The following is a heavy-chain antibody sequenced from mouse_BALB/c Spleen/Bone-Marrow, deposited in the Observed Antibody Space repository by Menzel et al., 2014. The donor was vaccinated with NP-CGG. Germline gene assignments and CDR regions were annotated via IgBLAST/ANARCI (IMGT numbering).Heavy chain of an antibody. J-gene: IGHJ3*01. Sequence: EVQRVESGAELVKPGASVKLSCTASGFNIKDTYMHWVKQRPEQGLEWIGRIDPANGNTKYDPKFQGKATITADTSSNPACLQLSSLTSEDTAVYYCARSGDYGSSLAYWGQGTLVTVSA. CDR2: IDPANGNT. D-gene: IGHD1-1*01. CDR3: ARSGDYGSSLAY. CDR1: GFNIKDTY. V-gene: IGHV14-3*02.